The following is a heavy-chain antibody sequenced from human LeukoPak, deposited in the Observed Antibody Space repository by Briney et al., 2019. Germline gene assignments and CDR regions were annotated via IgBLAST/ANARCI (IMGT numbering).Heavy chain of an antibody. CDR3: TLVTRATAAVDY. J-gene: IGHJ4*02. D-gene: IGHD6-13*01. Sequence: GGSLRLSCAASGVTFSSYWMSWVRQVSGKGLEWVANIKPDGSEEYYVDSVKGRFTISRDNAEKSLYLQMNSLRVEDTAVYYCTLVTRATAAVDYWGQGTLVTVSS. CDR1: GVTFSSYW. CDR2: IKPDGSEE. V-gene: IGHV3-7*01.